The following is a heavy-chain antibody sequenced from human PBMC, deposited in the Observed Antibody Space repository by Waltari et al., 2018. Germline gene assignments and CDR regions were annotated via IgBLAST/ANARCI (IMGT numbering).Heavy chain of an antibody. CDR1: GGSISRSLYY. V-gene: IGHV4-39*01. Sequence: QLPLQESGPGLVKPSETLSHTCTVSGGSISRSLYYWGWTRQPPGKGLEWSGRIYCSGCTYYNPSLMSRVTITVDTSKNQFSLKLSSVTTADTAGYYCARHYDFWSGYFNYWGQGTLVTVSS. CDR2: IYCSGCT. D-gene: IGHD3-3*01. CDR3: ARHYDFWSGYFNY. J-gene: IGHJ4*02.